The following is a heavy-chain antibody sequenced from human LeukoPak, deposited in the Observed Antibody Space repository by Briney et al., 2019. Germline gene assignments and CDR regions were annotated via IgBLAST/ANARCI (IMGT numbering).Heavy chain of an antibody. CDR1: GYTFTSYG. CDR2: ISAYNGNT. V-gene: IGHV1-18*01. Sequence: ASVKVSCKASGYTFTSYGISCVRQAPGQGLEWMGWISAYNGNTNYAQKLQGRVTMTTDTSTSTAYMELRSLRSDATAVYYCARVWIVGATEDFDIWGQGTMVTVSS. J-gene: IGHJ3*02. CDR3: ARVWIVGATEDFDI. D-gene: IGHD1-26*01.